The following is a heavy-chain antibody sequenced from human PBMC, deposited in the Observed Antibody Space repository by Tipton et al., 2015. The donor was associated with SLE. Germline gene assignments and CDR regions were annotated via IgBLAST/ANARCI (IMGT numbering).Heavy chain of an antibody. CDR1: GYSISSGYY. J-gene: IGHJ3*02. V-gene: IGHV3-11*04. CDR3: ASYTIFGVVIPYDAFDI. Sequence: SLRLSCAVSGYSISSGYYWGWIRQPPGKGLEWVSYISSSGSTIYYADSVKGRFTISGDNAKNSLYLQMNSLRAEDTAVYYCASYTIFGVVIPYDAFDIWGQGTMVTVSS. D-gene: IGHD3-3*01. CDR2: ISSSGSTI.